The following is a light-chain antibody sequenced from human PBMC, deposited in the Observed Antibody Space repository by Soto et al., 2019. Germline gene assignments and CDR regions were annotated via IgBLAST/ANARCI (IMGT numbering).Light chain of an antibody. Sequence: QSVLTQPPSASGTPGQRVTISCSGSSSNIGSNTENWYQQLPGAAPTLLIYSNNKRPSGVPDRFSGSKSGTSASLAISGLQAEDEADYYRAAWDDSLNGWVFGGGTKLTVL. V-gene: IGLV1-44*01. CDR2: SNN. CDR3: AAWDDSLNGWV. CDR1: SSNIGSNT. J-gene: IGLJ3*02.